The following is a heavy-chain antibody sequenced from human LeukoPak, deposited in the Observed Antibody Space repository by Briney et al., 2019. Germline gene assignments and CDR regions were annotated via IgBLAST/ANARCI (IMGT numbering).Heavy chain of an antibody. V-gene: IGHV3-23*01. Sequence: GGSLRLSCAASGFTFSSYAMSWVRQAPGKGLEWVLAISGSGGSTYYADSVKGRFTISRDNSKNTLYLQMNSLRAEDTAVYYCAKASNQWHFQHWGQGTLVTVSS. CDR3: AKASNQWHFQH. CDR2: ISGSGGST. D-gene: IGHD2-8*01. J-gene: IGHJ1*01. CDR1: GFTFSSYA.